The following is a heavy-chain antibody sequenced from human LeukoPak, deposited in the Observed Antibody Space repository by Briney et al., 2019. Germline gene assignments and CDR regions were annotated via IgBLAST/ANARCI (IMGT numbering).Heavy chain of an antibody. D-gene: IGHD3-10*01. CDR1: GASIRGSSYY. J-gene: IGHJ4*02. CDR2: IYYSGST. V-gene: IGHV4-39*01. CDR3: ARLWFGEFLDY. Sequence: SETLSLTYTVSGASIRGSSYYWGWIRQPPGTGLEWIGSIYYSGSTYYNPSLKSRVSISVETSKNQFSLKVRSVTAADTAVYYCARLWFGEFLDYWGQGTLVTVSS.